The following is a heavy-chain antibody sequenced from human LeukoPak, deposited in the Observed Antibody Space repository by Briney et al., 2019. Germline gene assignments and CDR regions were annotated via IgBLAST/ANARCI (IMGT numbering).Heavy chain of an antibody. CDR1: GFTFSSYS. V-gene: IGHV3-21*01. CDR2: ISSRSSYI. D-gene: IGHD6-13*01. Sequence: KPGRSLRLSCAASGFTFSSYSMNWVRQAPGKGLEWVSSISSRSSYIYYADSVKGRFTISRDDAKNSLNLQMNSLRAEDTAVYYCARVLAAAGTLHFDHWGQGVLVSVSS. CDR3: ARVLAAAGTLHFDH. J-gene: IGHJ4*02.